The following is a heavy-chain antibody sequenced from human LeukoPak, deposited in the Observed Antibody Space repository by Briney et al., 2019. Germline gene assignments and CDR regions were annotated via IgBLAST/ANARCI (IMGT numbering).Heavy chain of an antibody. Sequence: GGSLRLSCAASGIIVSNNYMSWVRQAPGKGLEWVSVIYGGGSTYYAGSVKGRFTISRDKSKDTVFLQMNSLRAEDTAVYYCARGDSSGYDYWGQGTLVTVSS. CDR3: ARGDSSGYDY. CDR2: IYGGGST. J-gene: IGHJ4*02. CDR1: GIIVSNNY. V-gene: IGHV3-53*01. D-gene: IGHD6-19*01.